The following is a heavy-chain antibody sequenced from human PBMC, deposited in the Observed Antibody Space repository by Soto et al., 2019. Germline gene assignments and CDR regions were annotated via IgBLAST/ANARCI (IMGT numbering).Heavy chain of an antibody. CDR2: IYYRGNT. D-gene: IGHD4-17*01. J-gene: IGHJ4*02. CDR3: ARLSMLTTVGPYYFDY. V-gene: IGHV4-59*01. CDR1: GGSISNYY. Sequence: PSETLSLTCTVSGGSISNYYWSWIRQPPGKPLEWIGYIYYRGNTNYNPYLKSRVTMSVETSKNQFSLKLTSVTAADTAVYYCARLSMLTTVGPYYFDYWGQGTLVTVSS.